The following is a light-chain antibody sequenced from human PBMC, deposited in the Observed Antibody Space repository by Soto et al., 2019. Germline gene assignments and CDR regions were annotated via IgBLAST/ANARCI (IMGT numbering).Light chain of an antibody. CDR3: QQYKNWPPIT. Sequence: EIVMTQSPATLSVSPGERATLSCRASQSVGSSLAWYQQEPGQAPRLLIYGASTRATGIPARFSGSGSGTEFTLTISSLQSEDFAGYFCQQYKNWPPITFGQGTRLEIK. CDR2: GAS. CDR1: QSVGSS. V-gene: IGKV3-15*01. J-gene: IGKJ5*01.